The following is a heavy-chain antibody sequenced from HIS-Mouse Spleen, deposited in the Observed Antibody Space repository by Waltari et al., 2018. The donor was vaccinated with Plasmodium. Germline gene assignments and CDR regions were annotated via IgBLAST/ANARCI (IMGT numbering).Heavy chain of an antibody. CDR3: ARGRRIVVVTAPRGFFDY. CDR1: GGSFSGYY. D-gene: IGHD2-21*02. Sequence: QVQLQQWGAGLLKPSETLSLTCAVYGGSFSGYYWSWIRQPPGKGLEWIGEIKHSGSTNTNASLKSRVTRSVDTSKNQFSRKLSSVTAAGTAVYYCARGRRIVVVTAPRGFFDYWGQGTLVTVSS. CDR2: IKHSGST. J-gene: IGHJ4*02. V-gene: IGHV4-34*01.